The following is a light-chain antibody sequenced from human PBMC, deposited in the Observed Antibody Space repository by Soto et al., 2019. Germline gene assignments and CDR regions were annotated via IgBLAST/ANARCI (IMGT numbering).Light chain of an antibody. J-gene: IGKJ2*01. Sequence: IVLTQSPGTLSLSPGERATLSCRASQSVSSSYLAWYQQKPGQAPRLLIYGASSRATVIPDRFSGSGSGTDFTLTIIRLEPEDFAVYYCQQYGSSPPYTFGQGTKLEIK. CDR2: GAS. CDR3: QQYGSSPPYT. V-gene: IGKV3-20*01. CDR1: QSVSSSY.